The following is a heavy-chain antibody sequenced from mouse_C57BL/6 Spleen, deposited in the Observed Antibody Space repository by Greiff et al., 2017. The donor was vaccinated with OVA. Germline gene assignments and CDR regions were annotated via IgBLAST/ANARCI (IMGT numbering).Heavy chain of an antibody. V-gene: IGHV10-1*01. J-gene: IGHJ3*01. Sequence: EVQRVESGGGLVQPKGSLKLSCAASGFSFNTYAMNWVRQAPGKGLEWVARIRSKSNNYATYYADSVKDRFTISRDDSESMLYLQMNNLKTEDTAMYYCVRQDYGSSSFAYWGQGTLVTVSA. D-gene: IGHD1-1*01. CDR1: GFSFNTYA. CDR3: VRQDYGSSSFAY. CDR2: IRSKSNNYAT.